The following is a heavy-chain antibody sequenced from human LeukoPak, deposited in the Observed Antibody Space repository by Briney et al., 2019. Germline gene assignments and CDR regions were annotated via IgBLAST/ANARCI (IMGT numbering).Heavy chain of an antibody. J-gene: IGHJ3*01. D-gene: IGHD2-21*01. CDR2: IYSGGTT. V-gene: IGHV3-53*01. Sequence: AGSRRLSCAVSGFTVSSNFMSWVRQVPGKGLEWVSAIYSGGTTHYAESVKGRFTISRDNSKNTLYLQMNTLRVQDTAVYYCATEKIPDEHRGAFDVWGKGTMVTVS. CDR1: GFTVSSNF. CDR3: ATEKIPDEHRGAFDV.